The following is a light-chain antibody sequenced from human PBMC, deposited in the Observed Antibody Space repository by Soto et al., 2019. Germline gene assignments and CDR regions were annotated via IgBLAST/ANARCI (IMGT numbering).Light chain of an antibody. CDR2: ASS. CDR3: LQDNTYPLT. CDR1: QDIRSD. J-gene: IGKJ4*01. V-gene: IGKV1-6*01. Sequence: AIQMTQFPSSLSASVGDRVTITCRASQDIRSDLGWYQQRPGKAPKLLPYASSSLQSGVPSRFSGSGSGTDFTLTISSLQPEDFATYYCLQDNTYPLTFGGGTKVEIK.